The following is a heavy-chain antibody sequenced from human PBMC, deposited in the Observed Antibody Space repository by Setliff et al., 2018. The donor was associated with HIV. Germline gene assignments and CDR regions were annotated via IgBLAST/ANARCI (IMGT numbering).Heavy chain of an antibody. CDR1: GGSISSSSYY. V-gene: IGHV4-39*07. CDR3: ARRPYYFDY. Sequence: PSETLSLTCTVSGGSISSSSYYWGWIRQPPGKGLEWIGEINHSGSTNFNPSLKSRVTISVDTSKKQFSLKLSSVTSADTAVYYCARRPYYFDYWGQGTLVTVSS. CDR2: INHSGST. J-gene: IGHJ4*02.